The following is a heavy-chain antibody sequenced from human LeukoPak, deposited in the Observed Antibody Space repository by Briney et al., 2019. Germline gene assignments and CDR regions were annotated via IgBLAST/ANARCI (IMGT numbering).Heavy chain of an antibody. V-gene: IGHV4-39*01. CDR1: GGSISSSSYY. J-gene: IGHJ6*03. CDR2: IYYRGST. Sequence: SETLSLTCTVSGGSISSSSYYWGWIRQPPGKGLEWIGNIYYRGSTYYNPSLKSRVTISVDTSKNQFSLKLNSVTAADTAVYYCARSYYYYYYMDVWGQGTTVTNSS. CDR3: ARSYYYYYYMDV.